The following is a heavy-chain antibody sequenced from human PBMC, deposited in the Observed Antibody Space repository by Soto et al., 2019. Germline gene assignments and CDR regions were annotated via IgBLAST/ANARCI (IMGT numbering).Heavy chain of an antibody. CDR2: IIPIFGTA. CDR1: GGTFSSYA. J-gene: IGHJ6*02. D-gene: IGHD6-13*01. Sequence: SVKVSCKVSGGTFSSYAISWVRQAPGQGLEWMGGIIPIFGTANYAQKFQGRVTITADESTSTAYMELSSLRSEDTAVYYCARDLGISSSWSTYYYYYGMDVWGQGTTVTSP. V-gene: IGHV1-69*13. CDR3: ARDLGISSSWSTYYYYYGMDV.